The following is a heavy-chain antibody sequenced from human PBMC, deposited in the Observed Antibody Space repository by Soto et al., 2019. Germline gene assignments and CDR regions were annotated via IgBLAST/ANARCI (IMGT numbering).Heavy chain of an antibody. J-gene: IGHJ3*02. CDR3: ARDPKLDAFDI. Sequence: KPGGSLRLSCAASGFSFSDSTMNWVRQAPGKGLEWVSSISLRGRFIYYADSVKGRFTISRDNANNSLYLQMNSLRPEDTAVYFCARDPKLDAFDIWGQGTMVTVSS. D-gene: IGHD1-1*01. CDR1: GFSFSDST. CDR2: ISLRGRFI. V-gene: IGHV3-21*01.